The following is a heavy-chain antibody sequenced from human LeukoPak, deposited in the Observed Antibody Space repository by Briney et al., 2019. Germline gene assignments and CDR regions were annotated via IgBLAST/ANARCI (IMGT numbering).Heavy chain of an antibody. V-gene: IGHV4-61*02. Sequence: SETLSLTCTVSGGSISSGSYYWSWIRQPAGKGLEWIGRIYTSGSTNYNPSLKSRVTISVDTSKNQFSLKLSSVTAADTAVYYCARRTVTTANYYYYYMDVWGKGTTVTVSS. CDR3: ARRTVTTANYYYYYMDV. CDR2: IYTSGST. D-gene: IGHD4-11*01. J-gene: IGHJ6*03. CDR1: GGSISSGSYY.